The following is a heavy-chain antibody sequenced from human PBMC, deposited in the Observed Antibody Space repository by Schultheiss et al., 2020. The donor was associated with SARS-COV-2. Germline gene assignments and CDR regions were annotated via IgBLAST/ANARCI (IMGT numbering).Heavy chain of an antibody. D-gene: IGHD5-18*01. J-gene: IGHJ4*02. CDR2: ISGDGGNT. V-gene: IGHV3-23*01. CDR1: GFTPCA. CDR3: AKCFRGKDVDTAMVN. Sequence: GGSLRLSCAASGFTPCAMSWVRQVPGKGLEWVSAISGDGGNTLYADPVKGRFTISRDNSKNTLYLQMNSLRAEDTAVYYCAKCFRGKDVDTAMVNWGQGTLVTVSS.